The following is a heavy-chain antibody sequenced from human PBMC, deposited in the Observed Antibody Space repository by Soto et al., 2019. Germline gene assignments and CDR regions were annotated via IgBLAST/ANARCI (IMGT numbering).Heavy chain of an antibody. D-gene: IGHD2-21*02. CDR2: IIPIFGTA. CDR3: ARAWVVVTAPDY. CDR1: GGTFSSYA. J-gene: IGHJ4*02. Sequence: SVKVSCKASGGTFSSYAISWVRQAPGQGLEWMGGIIPIFGTANYAQKFQGRVTITRDTSASTAYMELSSLRSEDTAVYYCARAWVVVTAPDYWGQGTLVTVSS. V-gene: IGHV1-69*05.